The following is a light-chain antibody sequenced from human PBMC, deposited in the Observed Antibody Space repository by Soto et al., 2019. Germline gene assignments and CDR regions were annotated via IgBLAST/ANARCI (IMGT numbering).Light chain of an antibody. Sequence: QSVLTQPPSASGSPGQSVTISCTGTSGDIDNYNYVSWYLQHPGKAPKLLIFEVTKRPSGVPDRFSGSKSGDTAFLTVSGLQADDEAAYYCSSYVGSNNFVFGTGTKVTVL. CDR2: EVT. V-gene: IGLV2-8*01. CDR1: SGDIDNYNY. J-gene: IGLJ1*01. CDR3: SSYVGSNNFV.